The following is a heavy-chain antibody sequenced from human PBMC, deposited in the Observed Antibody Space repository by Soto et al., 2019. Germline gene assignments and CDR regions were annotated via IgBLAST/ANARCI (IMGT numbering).Heavy chain of an antibody. V-gene: IGHV3-23*01. D-gene: IGHD2-8*02. Sequence: GGSLRLCCAASGFICSSYDMSWVRQAPGKGLEWVSTILVDGRTFYVDSVKGRFTISRDSSQNTVYLQMNSPTAGDTALYYCAKATATGGGAFDICGQGTMVTVSS. CDR1: GFICSSYD. CDR2: ILVDGRT. J-gene: IGHJ3*02. CDR3: AKATATGGGAFDI.